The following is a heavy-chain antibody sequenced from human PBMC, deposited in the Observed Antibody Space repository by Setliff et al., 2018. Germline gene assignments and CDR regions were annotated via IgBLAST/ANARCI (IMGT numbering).Heavy chain of an antibody. CDR3: ARDAGDGYGVDAYAGGAFDI. Sequence: PSETLSLTCTVSGGSVSNSGFFWGWLRQAPGKGLEWIGNIYDSGSSNYNASLKGRLIITRDTSKNQISLKLTSVTAADTAVYYCARDAGDGYGVDAYAGGAFDIWGQGTVVTVSS. J-gene: IGHJ3*02. V-gene: IGHV4-39*07. D-gene: IGHD4-17*01. CDR2: IYDSGSS. CDR1: GGSVSNSGFF.